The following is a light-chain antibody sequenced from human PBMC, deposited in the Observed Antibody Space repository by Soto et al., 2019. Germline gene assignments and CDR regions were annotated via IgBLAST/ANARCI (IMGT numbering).Light chain of an antibody. CDR1: QGISSW. J-gene: IGKJ4*01. Sequence: DIQMTQSPSSVSAYVGDRVTITCRASQGISSWLAWHQQKPGKAPNLLMYGASSLQSGVPSRFSGSGSGTDFTLTISSLQPEDSATYYCQQANSFPLTFGGGTKVEIK. CDR2: GAS. V-gene: IGKV1D-12*01. CDR3: QQANSFPLT.